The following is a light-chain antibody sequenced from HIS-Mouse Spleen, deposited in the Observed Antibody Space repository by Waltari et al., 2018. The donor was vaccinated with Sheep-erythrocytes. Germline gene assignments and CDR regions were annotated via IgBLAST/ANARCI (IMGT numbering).Light chain of an antibody. V-gene: IGKV2-28*01. J-gene: IGKJ1*01. CDR3: MQALQTPRT. Sequence: DIVMTQSPLSLPVTPGEPASISCRSSQSLLHSNGYNYLDWYLQKPGQSPQLLISLGSNSTSGVPDRFSGSGSGTDFTLKISRVEAEDVGVYYCMQALQTPRTFGQGTKVEIK. CDR1: QSLLHSNGYNY. CDR2: LGS.